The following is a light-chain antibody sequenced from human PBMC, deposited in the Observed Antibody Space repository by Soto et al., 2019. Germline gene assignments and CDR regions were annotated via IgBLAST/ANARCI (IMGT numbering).Light chain of an antibody. CDR1: QSISNW. CDR3: QQRSNWPPRIT. Sequence: DIQMTQSPSTLSASVGDRVTITCRASQSISNWLAWYQQKPGKAPKLLIYKASSLESGVPSRFSGSGSGTEFTLTISSLEPEDFAVYYCQQRSNWPPRITFGQGTRLEIK. J-gene: IGKJ5*01. CDR2: KAS. V-gene: IGKV1-5*03.